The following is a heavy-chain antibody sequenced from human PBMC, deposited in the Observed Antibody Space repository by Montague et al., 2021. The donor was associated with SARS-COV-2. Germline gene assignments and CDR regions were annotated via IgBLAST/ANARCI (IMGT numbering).Heavy chain of an antibody. CDR1: GGSMNLYY. Sequence: SETLSLTCNVSGGSMNLYYWTWVRQPAGKELEWIGRFYPSGSTNFNPYLQSRVSMSVDMSKNQFSLILTSVTAADTAIYYCARGLIRGDHGSGVWGQGTTVSVSS. CDR3: ARGLIRGDHGSGV. V-gene: IGHV4-4*07. J-gene: IGHJ6*02. D-gene: IGHD3-10*01. CDR2: FYPSGST.